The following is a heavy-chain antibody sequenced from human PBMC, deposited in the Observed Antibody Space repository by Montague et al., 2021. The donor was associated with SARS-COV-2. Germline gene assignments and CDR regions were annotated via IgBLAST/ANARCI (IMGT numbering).Heavy chain of an antibody. V-gene: IGHV3-21*01. CDR3: ARERTVVIITGYYYYGVDV. Sequence: SLRLSCAASGFTFSSYSMSWVRQAPGKGLGWVSSISSSSSYIYYADSXXGRLTISRDNAKNSLYLRMNSLRAEDTAVYFCARERTVVIITGYYYYGVDVWGQGTTVTVSS. CDR1: GFTFSSYS. D-gene: IGHD3-10*01. J-gene: IGHJ6*02. CDR2: ISSSSSYI.